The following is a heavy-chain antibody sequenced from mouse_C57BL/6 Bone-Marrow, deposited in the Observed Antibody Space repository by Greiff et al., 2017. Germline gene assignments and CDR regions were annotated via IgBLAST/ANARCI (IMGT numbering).Heavy chain of an antibody. CDR1: GYTFTGYW. CDR3: ARWGLRDAMDY. D-gene: IGHD2-4*01. CDR2: ILPGSGST. Sequence: QVQLQQSGAELMKPGASVKLSCKATGYTFTGYWIEWVKQRPGHGLEWIGEILPGSGSTNYNEKFKGKATLTADTSSNTAYMQLSSLTTEDAAIYYCARWGLRDAMDYWGQGTSVTVAS. V-gene: IGHV1-9*01. J-gene: IGHJ4*01.